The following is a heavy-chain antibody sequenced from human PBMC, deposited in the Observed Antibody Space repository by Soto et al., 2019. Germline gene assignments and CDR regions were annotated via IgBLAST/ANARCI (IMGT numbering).Heavy chain of an antibody. V-gene: IGHV1-18*01. CDR2: ISAYNGNT. CDR3: ARAVAGPLFSDY. CDR1: GYTFTSYG. D-gene: IGHD6-19*01. Sequence: QVQLVQSGAEVKKPGASVKVSCKASGYTFTSYGISWVRQAPGQGLEWMGWISAYNGNTNYAQKLQGRVTMTTDPSTSTAYRELRSLRSDDTAVYYWARAVAGPLFSDYWGQGTLVTVSS. J-gene: IGHJ4*02.